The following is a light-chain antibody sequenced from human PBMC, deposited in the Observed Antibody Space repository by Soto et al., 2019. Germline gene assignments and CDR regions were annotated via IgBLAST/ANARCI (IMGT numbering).Light chain of an antibody. Sequence: EIGLPQSPVTLSLSPVEIATLSFRASQSFRGLLAWYKQKPGQAPRLLIYDAYNRATGIPPRLSGSGSGTDLTLTISSLEPEDSAVYYCQQRHMWPITSGQGTRLEIK. CDR2: DAY. CDR3: QQRHMWPIT. J-gene: IGKJ5*01. CDR1: QSFRGL. V-gene: IGKV3-11*01.